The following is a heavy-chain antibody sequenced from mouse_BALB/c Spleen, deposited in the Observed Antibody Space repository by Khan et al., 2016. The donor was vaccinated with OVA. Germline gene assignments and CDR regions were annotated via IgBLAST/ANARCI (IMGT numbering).Heavy chain of an antibody. V-gene: IGHV1S81*02. CDR1: GYTFSSYD. Sequence: QVQLQQSGAELVKPGASVKLSCKAAGYTFSSYDMYWVKQRPGQGLEWIGGINPSNGGTNFNEKFKTKATLTLDKSSSTAYMQLSSLTSEDSAVSYCTTSEYATPFAFWGQGTLVTVSA. J-gene: IGHJ3*01. CDR2: INPSNGGT. CDR3: TTSEYATPFAF. D-gene: IGHD2-10*02.